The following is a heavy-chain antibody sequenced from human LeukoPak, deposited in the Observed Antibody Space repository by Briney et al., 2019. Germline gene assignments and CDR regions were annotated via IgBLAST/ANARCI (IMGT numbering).Heavy chain of an antibody. CDR1: GFTFSSYS. Sequence: GGSLRLSCAASGFTFSSYSMNWVRQAPGKGLEWVSSISSSSSYIYYADSVKGRFTVSRDNAKNSLYLQMNSLRAEDTALYYCARVRRASKYGVGAFDIWGQGTMVTVSS. CDR3: ARVRRASKYGVGAFDI. V-gene: IGHV3-21*04. J-gene: IGHJ3*02. D-gene: IGHD3-3*01. CDR2: ISSSSSYI.